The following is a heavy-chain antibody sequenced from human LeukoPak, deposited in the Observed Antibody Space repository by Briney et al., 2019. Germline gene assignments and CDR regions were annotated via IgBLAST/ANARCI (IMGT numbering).Heavy chain of an antibody. D-gene: IGHD5-12*01. CDR3: AKDLDIVAASGHYYGMDV. Sequence: PGGSLRLSCAGSGFTFSSYGMHWVRQAPGKGLEWVAGMSSDGGNKYYADSVKGRFTISRDNSKNTLYLQMNSLRAEDTAVYYCAKDLDIVAASGHYYGMDVWGQGTTVTVYS. CDR1: GFTFSSYG. J-gene: IGHJ6*02. V-gene: IGHV3-30*18. CDR2: MSSDGGNK.